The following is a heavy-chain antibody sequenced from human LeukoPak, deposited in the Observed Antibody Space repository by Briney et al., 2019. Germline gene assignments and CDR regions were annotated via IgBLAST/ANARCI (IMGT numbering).Heavy chain of an antibody. CDR1: GGSINSYY. V-gene: IGHV4-59*01. D-gene: IGHD1-26*01. CDR2: IYYSGST. J-gene: IGHJ4*02. CDR3: ARVGSGSYYRHFDY. Sequence: PSETLSLTCTVSGGSINSYYWSWIRQPPGKGLEWIGYIYYSGSTNYNPYLKSRVTISVVTSKNQFSLTLSSVTAADTAVYYCARVGSGSYYRHFDYWGQGILVTVSS.